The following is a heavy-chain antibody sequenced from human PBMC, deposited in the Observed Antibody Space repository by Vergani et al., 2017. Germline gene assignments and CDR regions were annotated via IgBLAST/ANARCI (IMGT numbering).Heavy chain of an antibody. CDR1: GGSFSGYY. D-gene: IGHD3-3*01. J-gene: IGHJ6*02. Sequence: QVQLQQWGAGLLKPSETLSLTCAVYGGSFSGYYWSWIRQPPGKGLEWIGEVNHSGSTNYNPSLKSRVTISVDTSKNQFSLKLSSVTAADTAVYYCATDSSLRFLEWSAYYYYGMDVWGQGTTVTVSS. CDR2: VNHSGST. V-gene: IGHV4-34*01. CDR3: ATDSSLRFLEWSAYYYYGMDV.